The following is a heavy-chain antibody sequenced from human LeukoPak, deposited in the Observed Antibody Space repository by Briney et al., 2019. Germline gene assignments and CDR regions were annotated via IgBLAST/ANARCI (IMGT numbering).Heavy chain of an antibody. V-gene: IGHV3-23*01. CDR3: AKEPKLWFGELGIDY. Sequence: GGSLRLSCAASGFTFSSYEMNWVRQAPGKGLEWVSAISGSGGSTYYADSVKGRFTISRDNSKNTLYLQMNSLRAEDTAVYYCAKEPKLWFGELGIDYWGQGTLVTVSS. CDR1: GFTFSSYE. D-gene: IGHD3-10*01. CDR2: ISGSGGST. J-gene: IGHJ4*02.